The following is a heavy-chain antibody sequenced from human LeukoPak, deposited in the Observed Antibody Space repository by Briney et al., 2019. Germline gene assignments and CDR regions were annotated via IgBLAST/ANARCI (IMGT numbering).Heavy chain of an antibody. Sequence: PWGSLRLSCAASGFTFNSYWMHWVRQAPGKGLVWVSRIDEDGKTIDYADSVKGRFTISRDNAKDTLYLQMSSLRDEDTAVYYCVSDLCGGDDQWGRGTLVTVSS. J-gene: IGHJ5*02. CDR3: VSDLCGGDDQ. CDR2: IDEDGKTI. CDR1: GFTFNSYW. D-gene: IGHD3-3*01. V-gene: IGHV3-74*01.